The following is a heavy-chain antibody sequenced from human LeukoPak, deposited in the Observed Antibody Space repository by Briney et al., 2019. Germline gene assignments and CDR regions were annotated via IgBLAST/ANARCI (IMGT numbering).Heavy chain of an antibody. Sequence: ASVKVSCKASGYTFTGYYMHWVRQAPGQGLEWMGWINPNSGGTNYAQTFQGRVTMTRDTSISTAYMELSRLRSDDTAVYYCARASMVRGVIDAFDIWGQGTMVTVSS. CDR1: GYTFTGYY. V-gene: IGHV1-2*02. J-gene: IGHJ3*02. D-gene: IGHD3-10*01. CDR3: ARASMVRGVIDAFDI. CDR2: INPNSGGT.